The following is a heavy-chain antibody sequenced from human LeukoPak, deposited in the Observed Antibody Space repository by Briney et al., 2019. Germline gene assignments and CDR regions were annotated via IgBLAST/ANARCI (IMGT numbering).Heavy chain of an antibody. CDR3: AKDGLVRGVMDYFDY. Sequence: GGSLRLSCAASGFTFSSYAMSWVRLAPGKGLEWVSAISGSGGSTYYADSVKGRFTISRDNSKNTLYLQMNSLRAEDTAVYYCAKDGLVRGVMDYFDYWGQGTLVTVSS. V-gene: IGHV3-23*01. D-gene: IGHD3-10*01. J-gene: IGHJ4*02. CDR1: GFTFSSYA. CDR2: ISGSGGST.